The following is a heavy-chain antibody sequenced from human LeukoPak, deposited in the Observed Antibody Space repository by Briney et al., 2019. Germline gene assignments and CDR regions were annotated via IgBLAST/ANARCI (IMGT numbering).Heavy chain of an antibody. D-gene: IGHD5-12*01. V-gene: IGHV3-7*04. Sequence: PGGSLRLSCAASGFTFSSYWMSWVRQAPGKGPEWLANIKEDGSKNYYVDSVKGRFTISRENAKNSLYLQMNSLRAEDTAVYYCARGGSGYSGLDYWGPGTLVTVSS. J-gene: IGHJ4*02. CDR3: ARGGSGYSGLDY. CDR1: GFTFSSYW. CDR2: IKEDGSKN.